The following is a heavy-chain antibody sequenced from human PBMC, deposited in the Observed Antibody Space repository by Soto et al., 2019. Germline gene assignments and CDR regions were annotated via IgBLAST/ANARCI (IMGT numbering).Heavy chain of an antibody. CDR3: ARDRDSNYFDY. CDR2: IWYDGSNK. D-gene: IGHD4-4*01. J-gene: IGHJ4*02. V-gene: IGHV3-33*01. CDR1: GFTFSSFC. Sequence: RGALRLSCAASGFTFSSFCRHCVRQAPGKGLEWVAVIWYDGSNKYYADSVKGRFTISRDNSKNTLYLQMNSLRAEDTAVYYCARDRDSNYFDYWGQGTLVTVSS.